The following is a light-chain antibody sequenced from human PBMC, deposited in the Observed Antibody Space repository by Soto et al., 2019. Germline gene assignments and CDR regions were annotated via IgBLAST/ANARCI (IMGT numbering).Light chain of an antibody. J-gene: IGLJ1*01. V-gene: IGLV1-40*01. CDR1: SSNIGSDYD. CDR3: QSFNSSLSGSGV. CDR2: GNS. Sequence: QSVLTQPPSVSGAPGQRVTISCTGSSSNIGSDYDVHWYRHLPGTAPILLIYGNSNRPSGVPDRFSVSNSGTSASLVITGRQPEDDADYYCQSFNSSLSGSGVFGAGTKVTVL.